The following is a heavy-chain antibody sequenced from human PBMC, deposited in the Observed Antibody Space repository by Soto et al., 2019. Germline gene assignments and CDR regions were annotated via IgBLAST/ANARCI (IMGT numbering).Heavy chain of an antibody. CDR3: ARSGVTGIVIPSHWFDP. CDR2: ISSSGST. CDR1: GDSIGGVGY. V-gene: IGHV4-31*03. Sequence: KTSETLSLTCTVSGDSIGGVGYWSWIRQFPGRGLEWIGCISSSGSTYYNPALNNRISLSLDTSQNQFSLKLLSVTAADTAIYYCARSGVTGIVIPSHWFDPWAREPWSPSPQ. D-gene: IGHD2-21*02. J-gene: IGHJ5*02.